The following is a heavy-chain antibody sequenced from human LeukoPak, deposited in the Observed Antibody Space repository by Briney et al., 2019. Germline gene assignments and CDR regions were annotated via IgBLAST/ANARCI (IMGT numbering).Heavy chain of an antibody. CDR1: EFTFSSYS. V-gene: IGHV3-21*06. D-gene: IGHD1-26*01. J-gene: IGHJ4*02. Sequence: GESLRLSCAASEFTFSSYSMNWVRQAPGKGLEWVSSISSSSSYIYYADSVKGRFTISRDNAKNSLYLQMNSLRAEDTAVYYCARGSEWELLSCDYWGQGTLVTVSS. CDR2: ISSSSSYI. CDR3: ARGSEWELLSCDY.